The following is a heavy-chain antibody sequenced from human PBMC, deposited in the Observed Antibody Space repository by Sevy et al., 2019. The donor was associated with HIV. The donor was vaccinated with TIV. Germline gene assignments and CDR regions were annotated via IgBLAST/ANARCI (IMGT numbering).Heavy chain of an antibody. CDR3: ARGPFDYVWGSYRCLDY. D-gene: IGHD3-16*02. Sequence: GGSLRLSCAASGFTFSSYSMNWVRQAPGKGLEWVSSISSSSSYIYYAYSVKGRFTISRDNAKNSLYLQMNSLRAEDTAVYYCARGPFDYVWGSYRCLDYWGQGTLVTVSS. CDR2: ISSSSSYI. J-gene: IGHJ4*02. CDR1: GFTFSSYS. V-gene: IGHV3-21*01.